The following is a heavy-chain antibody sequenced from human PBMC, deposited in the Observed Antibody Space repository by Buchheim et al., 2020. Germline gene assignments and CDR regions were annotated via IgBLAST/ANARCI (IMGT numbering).Heavy chain of an antibody. CDR1: GFTFSSYA. J-gene: IGHJ4*02. CDR2: ISGSGCST. Sequence: EVQLLESGGGLVQPGGSLRLSCAASGFTFSSYAMSWVRQAPGKGLEWVSAISGSGCSTYYADSVKGRFTISRDHSKNTLYLQMNSLRAEDTAVYYCAKDPLEGTGYSSGWIFDYWGQGTL. CDR3: AKDPLEGTGYSSGWIFDY. V-gene: IGHV3-23*01. D-gene: IGHD6-19*01.